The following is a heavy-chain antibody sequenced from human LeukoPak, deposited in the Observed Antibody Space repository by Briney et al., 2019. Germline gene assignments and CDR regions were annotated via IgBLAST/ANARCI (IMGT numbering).Heavy chain of an antibody. Sequence: SETLSLTCTVSGYSIGSAYYWGWIRQPPGKGLEWIGHIYHSGSTSYNPSLKSRVTISLDTSKNQFSLKLSSVTAADTAVYYCARDKKSRYCSGGSCPGRAFDIWGQGTMVTVSS. V-gene: IGHV4-38-2*02. D-gene: IGHD2-15*01. CDR3: ARDKKSRYCSGGSCPGRAFDI. CDR1: GYSIGSAYY. J-gene: IGHJ3*02. CDR2: IYHSGST.